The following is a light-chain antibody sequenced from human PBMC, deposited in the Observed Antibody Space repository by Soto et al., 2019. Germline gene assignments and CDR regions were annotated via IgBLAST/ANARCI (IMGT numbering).Light chain of an antibody. CDR3: SSYSSISTRV. V-gene: IGLV2-14*01. CDR2: EVS. J-gene: IGLJ1*01. CDR1: SNNIGGYKY. Sequence: QSVLTQLASVSGSLGQSITISCTGASNNIGGYKYVSWYQQHPGKAPKLIIYEVSNRPSGISNRFSGSKSGNTASLSISGLQAEDEADYYCSSYSSISTRVFGTGTKVTVL.